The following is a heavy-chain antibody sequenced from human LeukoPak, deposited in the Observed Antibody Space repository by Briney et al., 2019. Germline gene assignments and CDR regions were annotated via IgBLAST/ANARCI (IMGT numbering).Heavy chain of an antibody. J-gene: IGHJ3*02. CDR3: ARGDEIKHAFDI. Sequence: PGGSLRLSCAASGFTFSSYSMNWVRQAPGKGLEWVSYISNSSSTIYYADSVKGRFTISRDNAKNSLYLQMNSLRAEDTAVYYCARGDEIKHAFDIWGRGTMVTVSS. CDR2: ISNSSSTI. CDR1: GFTFSSYS. D-gene: IGHD5-24*01. V-gene: IGHV3-48*01.